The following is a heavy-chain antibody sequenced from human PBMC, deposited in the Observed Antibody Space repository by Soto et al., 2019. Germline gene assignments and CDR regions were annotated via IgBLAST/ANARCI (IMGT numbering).Heavy chain of an antibody. Sequence: SETLSLTCAVYGGSFSGYYWSWIRQPPGKGLEWIGEINHSGSTNYNPSLKSRVTTSVDTSKNQFSLKLSSVTAADTAVYYCAKGKKNMYSSGWYLYYGMDVWGQGTTVTVSS. CDR3: AKGKKNMYSSGWYLYYGMDV. CDR1: GGSFSGYY. V-gene: IGHV4-34*01. J-gene: IGHJ6*02. D-gene: IGHD6-19*01. CDR2: INHSGST.